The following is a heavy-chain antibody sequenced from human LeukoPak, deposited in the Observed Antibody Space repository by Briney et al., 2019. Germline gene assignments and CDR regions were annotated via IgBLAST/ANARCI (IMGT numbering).Heavy chain of an antibody. CDR1: GYTFTGYY. CDR3: ARAFQYFDWSAAFDI. Sequence: ASVKVSCKASGYTFTGYYMHWVRQAPGQGLEWMGWINPNSGGTNYAQKFQGWVTMTRDTSISTAYMELSRLRSDDTAVYYCARAFQYFDWSAAFDIWGQGTMVTVSS. CDR2: INPNSGGT. D-gene: IGHD3-9*01. J-gene: IGHJ3*02. V-gene: IGHV1-2*04.